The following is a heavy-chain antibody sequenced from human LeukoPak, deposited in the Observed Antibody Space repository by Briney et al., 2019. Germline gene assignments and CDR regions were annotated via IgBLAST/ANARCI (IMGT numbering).Heavy chain of an antibody. J-gene: IGHJ4*02. CDR2: MNPNSGNT. D-gene: IGHD4-23*01. Sequence: ASVKVSCKASGYTFTSYDINWVRQATGQGLEWMGWMNPNSGNTGYAQKFQGRVTMTRNTSISTAYMELSSLRAEDTAVYYCARDYGGSSPFDYWGQGTLVTVSS. V-gene: IGHV1-8*01. CDR1: GYTFTSYD. CDR3: ARDYGGSSPFDY.